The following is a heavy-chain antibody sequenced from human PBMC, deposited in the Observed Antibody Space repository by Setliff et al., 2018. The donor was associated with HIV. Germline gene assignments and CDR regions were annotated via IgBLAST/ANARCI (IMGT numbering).Heavy chain of an antibody. J-gene: IGHJ6*04. CDR2: IYPGDSET. CDR1: GYFFLNSW. V-gene: IGHV5-51*01. CDR3: TKHPLRPGIAGYFYFIDA. Sequence: GESLKISCQASGYFFLNSWIGWVRQVPGKGLEWVAVIYPGDSETRYGPSFEGQVTVSVDKSIPTAYRRWSSLRASDTATYYCTKHPLRPGIAGYFYFIDAWGTGTPVTVSS. D-gene: IGHD3-9*01.